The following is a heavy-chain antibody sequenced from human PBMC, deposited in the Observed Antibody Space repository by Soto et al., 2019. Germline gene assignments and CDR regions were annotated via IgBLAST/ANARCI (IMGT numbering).Heavy chain of an antibody. Sequence: LSLTCAVYGGSFSGYYWSWIRQPPGKGLEWIGEINHSGSTNYNPSLKSRVTISVDTSKNQFSLKLSSVTAADTAVYYCARGSAVGPHNWFDPWGQGTLVTVSS. CDR1: GGSFSGYY. V-gene: IGHV4-34*01. CDR2: INHSGST. J-gene: IGHJ5*02. CDR3: ARGSAVGPHNWFDP. D-gene: IGHD6-19*01.